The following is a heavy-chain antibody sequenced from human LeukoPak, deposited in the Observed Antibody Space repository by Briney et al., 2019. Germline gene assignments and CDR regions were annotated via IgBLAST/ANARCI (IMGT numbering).Heavy chain of an antibody. CDR1: GFTFSSYW. CDR3: ARGSEYTSSTNYYLDY. V-gene: IGHV3-7*01. CDR2: IKQDGSEK. D-gene: IGHD6-6*01. Sequence: GGSLRLSCAASGFTFSSYWMSWVRQAPGEGLEWVANIKQDGSEKHYVDSVKGRFTISRDNAKKSLFLHMNSLRVEDTAVYYCARGSEYTSSTNYYLDYWGQGTLVTVSS. J-gene: IGHJ4*02.